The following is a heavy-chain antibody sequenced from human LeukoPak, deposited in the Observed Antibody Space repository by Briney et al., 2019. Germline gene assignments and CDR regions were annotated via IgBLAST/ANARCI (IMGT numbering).Heavy chain of an antibody. J-gene: IGHJ4*02. Sequence: GGSLRLSCAASGFTVSNYYMSWVRQAPGKGLEWVSDIYTDDRTYYADSVKGRFTISRDNAKNSLYLQMNSLRAEDTAVYYCARVVPIDYWGQGTLVTVSS. CDR2: IYTDDRT. CDR3: ARVVPIDY. V-gene: IGHV3-53*01. CDR1: GFTVSNYY.